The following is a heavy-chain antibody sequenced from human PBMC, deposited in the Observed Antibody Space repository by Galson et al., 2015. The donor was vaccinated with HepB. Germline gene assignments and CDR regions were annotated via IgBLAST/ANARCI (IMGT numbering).Heavy chain of an antibody. V-gene: IGHV1-18*04. J-gene: IGHJ5*02. D-gene: IGHD6-13*01. Sequence: SVKVSCKASGYTFTSYGISWVRQAPGQGLEWMGWISAYNGNTNYAQKLQGRVTMTTDTSTSTAYMELRSLRSDDTAVYYCARKIAAAGSNWFDPWGQGTLVTVSS. CDR3: ARKIAAAGSNWFDP. CDR2: ISAYNGNT. CDR1: GYTFTSYG.